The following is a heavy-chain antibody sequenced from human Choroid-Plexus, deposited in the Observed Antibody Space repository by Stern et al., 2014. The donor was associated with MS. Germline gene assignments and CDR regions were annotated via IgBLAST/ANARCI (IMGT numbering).Heavy chain of an antibody. CDR1: GGSFISHA. CDR3: ARGGLRPMSYFDS. J-gene: IGHJ4*02. CDR2: IIPIVGPA. D-gene: IGHD3-10*02. V-gene: IGHV1-69*01. Sequence: QVQLGQSGAEVKKPGSSVKVSCTASGGSFISHAFSWVRQAPGQGPEWMGGIIPIVGPAKYAQKFQGRVTITADASTSTAYMELSSLRSEDTAVYFCARGGLRPMSYFDSWGQGTLVTVSS.